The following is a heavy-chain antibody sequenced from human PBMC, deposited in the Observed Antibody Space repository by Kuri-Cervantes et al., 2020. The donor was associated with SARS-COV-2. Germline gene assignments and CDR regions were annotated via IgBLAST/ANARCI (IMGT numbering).Heavy chain of an antibody. CDR1: GFTFSSYA. CDR2: ISGSGGST. J-gene: IGHJ3*02. D-gene: IGHD3-22*01. Sequence: GESLKISCAASGFTFSSYAMSWVRQAPGKGLEWVSAISGSGGSTYYADSVKGRFTISRDNSKNTLYLQMNSLRAEDTAVYYCANLQWLLIDDAFDIWGQGTKVTVSS. V-gene: IGHV3-23*01. CDR3: ANLQWLLIDDAFDI.